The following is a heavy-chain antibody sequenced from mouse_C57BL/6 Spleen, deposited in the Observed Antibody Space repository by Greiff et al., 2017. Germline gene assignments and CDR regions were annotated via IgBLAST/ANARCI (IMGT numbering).Heavy chain of an antibody. CDR3: ARRGDSSGYDY. CDR2: ISSGGSYT. J-gene: IGHJ2*01. V-gene: IGHV5-6*02. D-gene: IGHD3-2*02. Sequence: EVKLVESGGDLVKPGGSLKLSCAASGFTFSSYGMSWVRQTPDKRLEWVATISSGGSYTYYPDSVKGRFTISRDNAKNTLYLQMSSLKSEDTAMYYCARRGDSSGYDYWGQGTTLTVSS. CDR1: GFTFSSYG.